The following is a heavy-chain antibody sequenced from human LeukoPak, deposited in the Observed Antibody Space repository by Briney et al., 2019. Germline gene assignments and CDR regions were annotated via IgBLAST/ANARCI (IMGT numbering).Heavy chain of an antibody. CDR1: GDSVSSNSAA. D-gene: IGHD1-26*01. J-gene: IGHJ4*02. Sequence: SXTLSLXXAISGDSVSSNSAAWNWVRQSPSRGIEWLGRTYYRSKWYNDYAVSVKSKINRKEDTSKNQFELQLKYVTREDTEGQXCXRDRGHFDYWGQGTLVTVSS. CDR3: XRDRGHFDY. V-gene: IGHV6-1*01. CDR2: TYYRSKWYN.